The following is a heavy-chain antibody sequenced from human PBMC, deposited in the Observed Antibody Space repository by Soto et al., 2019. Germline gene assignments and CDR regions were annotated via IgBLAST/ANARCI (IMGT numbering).Heavy chain of an antibody. CDR2: IYSSGNI. CDR1: GFIVSSNY. Sequence: EVQLVESGGGLIQPGGSLRLSCAASGFIVSSNYMTWVRQAPGKGLEWVPVIYSSGNIYYPDSVKGRFTTSRDNSQNTFFLQMNCLRAEDTAVYYCARDSGMIRGNYGMDVWGQGTTVIVSS. J-gene: IGHJ6*02. D-gene: IGHD3-10*01. CDR3: ARDSGMIRGNYGMDV. V-gene: IGHV3-53*01.